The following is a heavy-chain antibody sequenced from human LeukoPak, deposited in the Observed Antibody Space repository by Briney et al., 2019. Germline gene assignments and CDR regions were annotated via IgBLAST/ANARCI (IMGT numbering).Heavy chain of an antibody. CDR2: INHSGST. D-gene: IGHD3-10*01. Sequence: SETLSLTCAVYGGSFSGYYWSWIRQPPGKGLEWIGEINHSGSTNYNPSLKSRVTISVDTSKNQFSPKLSSVTAADTAVYYCARFNVVRGGYYFDYWGQGTLVTVSS. CDR3: ARFNVVRGGYYFDY. V-gene: IGHV4-34*01. CDR1: GGSFSGYY. J-gene: IGHJ4*02.